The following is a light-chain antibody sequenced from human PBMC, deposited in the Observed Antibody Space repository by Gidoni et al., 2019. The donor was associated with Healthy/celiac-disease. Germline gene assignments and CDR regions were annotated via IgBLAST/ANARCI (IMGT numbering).Light chain of an antibody. CDR2: SNN. J-gene: IGLJ3*02. CDR1: SSNSGSNY. V-gene: IGLV1-47*02. Sequence: QSVLTQPPSASGTPGRRVTISCSGSSSNSGSNYVYLYQQLPGTAPKLLIYSNNPRPSGVPDRFSGSKSGTSASLAISGLRSEDEADYYCAAWDDSLSGWVFGGGTKLTVL. CDR3: AAWDDSLSGWV.